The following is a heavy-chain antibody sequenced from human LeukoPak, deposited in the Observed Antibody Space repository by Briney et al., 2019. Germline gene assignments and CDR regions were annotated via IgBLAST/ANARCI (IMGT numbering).Heavy chain of an antibody. CDR1: GGSFSGYY. J-gene: IGHJ4*02. Sequence: SETLSLTCAVYGGSFSGYYWSWIRQPPGKGLEWIGEINHSGSTNYNPSLKSRVTISVDTSKNQFSLKLSSVTAADTAVYYCARTSKYYDFWSGYPSGFIDYWGQGTLVTVSS. CDR2: INHSGST. D-gene: IGHD3-3*01. CDR3: ARTSKYYDFWSGYPSGFIDY. V-gene: IGHV4-34*01.